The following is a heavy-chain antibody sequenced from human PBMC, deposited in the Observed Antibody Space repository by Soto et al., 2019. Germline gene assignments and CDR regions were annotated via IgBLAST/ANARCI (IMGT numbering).Heavy chain of an antibody. V-gene: IGHV4-59*08. D-gene: IGHD3-9*01. Sequence: SETLSLTCTVSGGSISSYYWSWIRQPPGKGLEWIGYIYYSGSTNYNPSLKSRVTISVDTSKNQFSLKLSSVTAADTAVYYCAILVNWGSVYDILTGAFFDYWVQGTLVTVSS. CDR1: GGSISSYY. CDR2: IYYSGST. CDR3: AILVNWGSVYDILTGAFFDY. J-gene: IGHJ4*02.